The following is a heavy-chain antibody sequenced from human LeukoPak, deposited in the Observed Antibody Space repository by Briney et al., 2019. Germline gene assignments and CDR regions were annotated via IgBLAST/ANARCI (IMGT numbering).Heavy chain of an antibody. V-gene: IGHV3-53*01. Sequence: PGGSLRLCCEPSWFTVSSNYMSWARQAPGGGLEWVSVIYSGGSTYYADAVKGRFTISRDNSKNTLYLQMNSLRAEDTAVYYCARGSGSGLDYWGQGTMVTVSS. CDR1: WFTVSSNY. J-gene: IGHJ4*02. D-gene: IGHD3-10*01. CDR2: IYSGGST. CDR3: ARGSGSGLDY.